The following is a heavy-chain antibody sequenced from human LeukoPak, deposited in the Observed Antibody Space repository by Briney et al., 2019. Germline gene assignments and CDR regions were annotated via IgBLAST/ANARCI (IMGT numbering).Heavy chain of an antibody. D-gene: IGHD6-19*01. Sequence: PSETLSLTCTVSGGSISSSSYYWGWIRQPPGKGLEWIGSIYYSGSTFYNPSLKSRVTISVDTSKNQFSLKLSSVTAADTAVYYCARANPYSSGWSFDYWGQGTLVTVSS. CDR3: ARANPYSSGWSFDY. J-gene: IGHJ4*02. CDR1: GGSISSSSYY. V-gene: IGHV4-39*07. CDR2: IYYSGST.